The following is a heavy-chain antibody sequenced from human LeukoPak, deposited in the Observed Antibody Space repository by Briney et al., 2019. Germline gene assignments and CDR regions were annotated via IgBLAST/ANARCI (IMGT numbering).Heavy chain of an antibody. D-gene: IGHD3-22*01. V-gene: IGHV3-7*01. CDR2: IKQDGSEK. CDR3: ARDDGDSSGYFDY. CDR1: GFTFGNYW. J-gene: IGHJ4*02. Sequence: GGSLRLSCAASGFTFGNYWMSWVRQAPGKGLEWVANIKQDGSEKYYVDSVKGRFTISRDNAKSSLYLQMNSLRAEDTAVYYCARDDGDSSGYFDYWGQGTLVTVSS.